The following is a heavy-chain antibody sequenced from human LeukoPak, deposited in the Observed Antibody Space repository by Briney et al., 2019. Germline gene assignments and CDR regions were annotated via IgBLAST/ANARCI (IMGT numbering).Heavy chain of an antibody. D-gene: IGHD2-8*02. CDR2: ISSSGSTI. Sequence: PGGSLRLSCAASGFTSSDYYMSWIRQAPGKGLEWVSYISSSGSTIYYADSVKGRFTISRDNAKNSLYLQMNSLIAEDTAVYYCGGSAGVDPFDYWGQGTLVTVSS. CDR3: GGSAGVDPFDY. V-gene: IGHV3-11*04. CDR1: GFTSSDYY. J-gene: IGHJ4*02.